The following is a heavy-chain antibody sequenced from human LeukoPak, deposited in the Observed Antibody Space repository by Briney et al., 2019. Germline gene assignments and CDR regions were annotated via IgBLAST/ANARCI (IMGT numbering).Heavy chain of an antibody. CDR1: GFTFSSYS. V-gene: IGHV3-21*01. CDR2: ISSSSSYI. CDR3: ARGWCGGDYRDAFDI. Sequence: GGSLRLSCAASGFTFSSYSMNWVRQAPGRGLEWVSSISSSSSYIYYADSVKGRFTISRDNAKNSLYLQMNSLRAEDTAVYYCARGWCGGDYRDAFDIWGQGTMVTVSS. D-gene: IGHD2-21*02. J-gene: IGHJ3*02.